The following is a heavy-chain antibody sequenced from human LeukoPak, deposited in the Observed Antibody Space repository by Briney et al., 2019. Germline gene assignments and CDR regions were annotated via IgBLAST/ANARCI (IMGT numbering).Heavy chain of an antibody. Sequence: GGSLRLSCAASGFTVSSNYMSWVRQAPGKGLEWVSVIYSGGSTYYADSVKGRFTISRDNSKNTLYLQMNSLRAEDTAVYYCTRASSSWYEFDYWGQGTLVTVSS. CDR2: IYSGGST. V-gene: IGHV3-66*01. CDR1: GFTVSSNY. CDR3: TRASSSWYEFDY. D-gene: IGHD6-13*01. J-gene: IGHJ4*02.